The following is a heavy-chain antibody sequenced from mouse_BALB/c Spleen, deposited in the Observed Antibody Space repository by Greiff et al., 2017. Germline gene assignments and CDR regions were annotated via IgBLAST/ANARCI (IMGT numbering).Heavy chain of an antibody. J-gene: IGHJ4*01. V-gene: IGHV2-4-1*01. Sequence: QVQLKQSEPGLVQPSQSLSITCTVSGFSLTSYGVHWVRQSPGKGLEWLGVIWSGGSTDYNAAFISRLSISKDNSKSQVFFKMNSLQADDTAIYCCTRKEDSYYDAMDYWGQGTSVTVSS. CDR3: TRKEDSYYDAMDY. D-gene: IGHD2-12*01. CDR1: GFSLTSYG. CDR2: IWSGGST.